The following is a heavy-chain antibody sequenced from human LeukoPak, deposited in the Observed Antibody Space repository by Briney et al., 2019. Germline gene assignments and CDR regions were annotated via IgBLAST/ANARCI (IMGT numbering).Heavy chain of an antibody. J-gene: IGHJ5*02. CDR1: GGSISSSSYY. Sequence: SETLSLTYTVSGGSISSSSYYWGWIRQPPGKGLEWIGSIYYSGSTYYNPSLKSRVTISVDTSKNQFSLKLSSVTAADTAVYYCARGIARFDPWGQGTLVTVSS. CDR2: IYYSGST. CDR3: ARGIARFDP. D-gene: IGHD6-13*01. V-gene: IGHV4-39*07.